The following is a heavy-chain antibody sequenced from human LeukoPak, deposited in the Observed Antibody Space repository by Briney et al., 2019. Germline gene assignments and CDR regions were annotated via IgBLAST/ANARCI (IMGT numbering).Heavy chain of an antibody. CDR3: ARDQYDTWSRRGNFDS. CDR1: GGSIISSDY. D-gene: IGHD3-3*01. CDR2: IKQDGSVK. Sequence: ETLSLTCTVSGGSIISSDYHWGWVRQAPGKGLEWVANIKQDGSVKHYVDSVKGRFTISRDNTKNSLYLQMNSLRVEDTAVFYCARDQYDTWSRRGNFDSWGQGTLVIVSS. J-gene: IGHJ4*02. V-gene: IGHV3-7*03.